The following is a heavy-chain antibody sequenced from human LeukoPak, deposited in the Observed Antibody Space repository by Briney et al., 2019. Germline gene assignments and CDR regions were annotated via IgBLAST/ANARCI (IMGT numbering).Heavy chain of an antibody. D-gene: IGHD4-17*01. Sequence: GGSLRLSCAASGFTFSSYAMSWVRQAPGKGLEWVSAISGSGGSTYYADSVKGRFTISRDNSKNTLYLQMNSLRTEDTAVYYCAKAHDYGDYNPFDYWGQGTLVTVSS. CDR2: ISGSGGST. CDR3: AKAHDYGDYNPFDY. V-gene: IGHV3-23*01. J-gene: IGHJ4*02. CDR1: GFTFSSYA.